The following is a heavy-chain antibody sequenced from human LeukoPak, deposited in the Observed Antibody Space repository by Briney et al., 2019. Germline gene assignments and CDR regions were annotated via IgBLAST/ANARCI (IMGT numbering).Heavy chain of an antibody. D-gene: IGHD6-6*01. CDR2: IYYSGST. J-gene: IGHJ6*03. Sequence: KPSQTLSLTCTVSGGSISSGSYYWSWIRQPAGKGLEWIGYIYYSGSTNYNPSLKSRVTISVDTSKNQFSLKLSSVTAADTAVYYCARDERNLEYSSSSGLYYYYMDVWGKGTTVTVSS. CDR1: GGSISSGSYY. V-gene: IGHV4-61*10. CDR3: ARDERNLEYSSSSGLYYYYMDV.